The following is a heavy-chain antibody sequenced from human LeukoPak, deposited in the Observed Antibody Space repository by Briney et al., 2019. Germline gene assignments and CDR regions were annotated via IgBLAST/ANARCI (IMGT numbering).Heavy chain of an antibody. CDR1: GFTFSSYG. CDR3: AGIGYGWFGP. D-gene: IGHD1-1*01. Sequence: PGGSLRLSCAASGFTFSSYGMNWVRQAPGKGLEWVALISYDGSNKYYADSVKGRFTISRDNAKNTLYLQMNSLRVDDTAVYYCAGIGYGWFGPWGQGTLVTVS. J-gene: IGHJ5*02. V-gene: IGHV3-30*03. CDR2: ISYDGSNK.